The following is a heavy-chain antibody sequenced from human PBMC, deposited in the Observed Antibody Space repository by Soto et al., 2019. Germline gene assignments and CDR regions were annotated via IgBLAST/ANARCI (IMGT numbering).Heavy chain of an antibody. CDR2: IVPIFGTT. Sequence: QVQLVQSGAEVKKPGSSVKVSCKVSGVTFSNYAIDWVRLAPGHGLEWMGGIVPIFGTTYYTQKFQCRATIIADDSTTTAYLEMRSLRSEDTAIYYCARVEAVAGLYNYHGLDVWGQGTAVTVSS. J-gene: IGHJ6*02. CDR1: GVTFSNYA. CDR3: ARVEAVAGLYNYHGLDV. V-gene: IGHV1-69*12. D-gene: IGHD6-19*01.